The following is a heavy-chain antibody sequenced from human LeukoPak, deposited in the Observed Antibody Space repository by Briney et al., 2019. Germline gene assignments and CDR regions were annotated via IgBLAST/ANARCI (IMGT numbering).Heavy chain of an antibody. D-gene: IGHD6-19*01. J-gene: IGHJ4*02. CDR3: ARAGVAVAYFYYFDY. CDR1: GSTFSSYG. CDR2: IWYDGSNK. Sequence: GGSLRLSCAASGSTFSSYGMHWVRQAPGKGLEWVAVIWYDGSNKYYRDSIKGRFTISRDNSKNTLYLQMNSLRAEDTAVYYCARAGVAVAYFYYFDYWGQGSLVTVSS. V-gene: IGHV3-33*01.